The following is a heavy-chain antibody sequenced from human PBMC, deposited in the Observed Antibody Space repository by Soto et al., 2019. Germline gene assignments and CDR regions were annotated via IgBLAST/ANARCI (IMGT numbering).Heavy chain of an antibody. D-gene: IGHD3-16*02. J-gene: IGHJ5*02. CDR2: IYHSGST. Sequence: QVQLQESGPGLVKPSGTLSLTCAVSGGSISSSNWWSWVRQPPGKGLEWIGEIYHSGSTNYNPSLKGRGTISVDKSKNQLSLERGSVAAADTAVYYCARGYDYVWGSYRSRGWFDPWGQGTLVTVSS. V-gene: IGHV4-4*02. CDR1: GGSISSSNW. CDR3: ARGYDYVWGSYRSRGWFDP.